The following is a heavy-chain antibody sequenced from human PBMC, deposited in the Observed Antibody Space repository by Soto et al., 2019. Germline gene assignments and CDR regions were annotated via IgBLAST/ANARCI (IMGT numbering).Heavy chain of an antibody. V-gene: IGHV3-9*01. CDR2: ISWNSGSI. Sequence: EVQLVESGGGLVQPGRSLRLSCAASGFTFDDYAMHWVRQAPGKGLEWVSGISWNSGSIGYADSVKGRFTISRDNAENSLYLQMNSLRAEDTALYYCAKDALDFWSGQAGMDVWGQGTTVTVSS. CDR3: AKDALDFWSGQAGMDV. D-gene: IGHD3-3*01. CDR1: GFTFDDYA. J-gene: IGHJ6*02.